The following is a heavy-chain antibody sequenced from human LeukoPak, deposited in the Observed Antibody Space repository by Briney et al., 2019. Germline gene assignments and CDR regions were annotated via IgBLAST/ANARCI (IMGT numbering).Heavy chain of an antibody. CDR2: INPNSGGT. V-gene: IGHV1-2*02. CDR3: ARDGAGATISYYYYYMDV. J-gene: IGHJ6*03. D-gene: IGHD1-26*01. Sequence: ASVKVSCKASGYTFTGYYMHWVRQAPGQGLEWMGWINPNSGGTNYAQKFQGRVTMTRDTSISTAYMELSRLRSDDTAVYYCARDGAGATISYYYYYMDVWGKGTTVTVSS. CDR1: GYTFTGYY.